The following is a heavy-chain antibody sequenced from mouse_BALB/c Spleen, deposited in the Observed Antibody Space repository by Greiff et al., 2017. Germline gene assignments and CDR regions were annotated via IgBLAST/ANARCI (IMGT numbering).Heavy chain of an antibody. CDR1: GYTFRSYW. CDR3: ARSSIYDGYWGYAMDY. Sequence: QVQLQQSGAELMKPGASVKISCKATGYTFRSYWIEWVKQRPGHGLEWIGEILPGSGSTNYNEKFKGKATFTADTSSNTAYMQLSSLTSEDSAVYYCARSSIYDGYWGYAMDYWGQGTSVTVSS. J-gene: IGHJ4*01. CDR2: ILPGSGST. D-gene: IGHD2-3*01. V-gene: IGHV1-9*01.